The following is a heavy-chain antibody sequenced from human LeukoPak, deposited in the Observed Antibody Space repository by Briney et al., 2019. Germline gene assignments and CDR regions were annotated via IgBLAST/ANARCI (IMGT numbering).Heavy chain of an antibody. CDR2: IYHSGCN. CDR3: ARFDFWRGYGAAFDY. J-gene: IGHJ4*02. D-gene: IGHD3-3*01. CDR1: GGSVSRYY. V-gene: IGHV4-59*08. Sequence: PSETQPLTCTVSGGSVSRYYWRWIQQPPGKGLERIGYIYHSGCNNHKQSLQHQVTIQLDTSKNQFYLTQSSMSAADTPVYDCARFDFWRGYGAAFDYWGQGTLVTVSS.